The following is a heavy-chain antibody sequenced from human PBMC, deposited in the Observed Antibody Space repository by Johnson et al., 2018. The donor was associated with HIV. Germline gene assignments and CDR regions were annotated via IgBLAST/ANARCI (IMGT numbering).Heavy chain of an antibody. CDR3: AASVYYYDSSGYYSAAFDI. D-gene: IGHD3-22*01. CDR2: IYSGGST. CDR1: GFTVSSNY. V-gene: IGHV3-66*01. Sequence: VQLVESGGGLVQPGGSLRLSCAASGFTVSSNYMSWVRQAPGKGLEWVSVIYSGGSTYYADSVKGRFTISRDNSKNTLYLQMNSLRAEDTAVYYCAASVYYYDSSGYYSAAFDIWGQGT. J-gene: IGHJ3*02.